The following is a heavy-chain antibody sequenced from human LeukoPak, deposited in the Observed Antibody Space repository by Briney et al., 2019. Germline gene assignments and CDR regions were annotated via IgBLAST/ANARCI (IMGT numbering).Heavy chain of an antibody. CDR3: ARAGIGNYENWFDP. CDR2: MNPNSGNT. V-gene: IGHV1-8*01. Sequence: ASVKVSCKASGYTFTSYDINWVRQATGQGLEWMGWMNPNSGNTGYAQKFQGRVTMTRNTSISTAYMEPSSLRSEDTAVYYCARAGIGNYENWFDPWGQGTLVTVSS. J-gene: IGHJ5*02. D-gene: IGHD1-7*01. CDR1: GYTFTSYD.